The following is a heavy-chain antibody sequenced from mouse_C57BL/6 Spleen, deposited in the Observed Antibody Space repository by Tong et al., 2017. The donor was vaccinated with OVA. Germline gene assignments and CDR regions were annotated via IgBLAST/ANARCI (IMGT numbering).Heavy chain of an antibody. D-gene: IGHD3-2*02. CDR2: IYPGDGDT. CDR3: ARGKAAQATGWFAY. Sequence: VQLQESGPELVKPGASVKISCKASGYAFSSSWMNWVKQRPGKGLEWIGRIYPGDGDTNYNGKFKGKATLTADKSSSTAYMQLSSLTSEDSAVYYCARGKAAQATGWFAYWGQGTLVTVSA. CDR1: GYAFSSSW. V-gene: IGHV1-82*01. J-gene: IGHJ3*01.